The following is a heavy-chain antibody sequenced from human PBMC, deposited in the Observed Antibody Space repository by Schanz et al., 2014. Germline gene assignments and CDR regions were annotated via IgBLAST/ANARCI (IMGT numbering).Heavy chain of an antibody. V-gene: IGHV1-8*01. J-gene: IGHJ6*03. D-gene: IGHD3-10*01. CDR2: MNPNSGDT. CDR1: GYPFTSDD. CDR3: ARVSMEFERGKSDDYYMDV. Sequence: QVQLVQSGAEVKKPGASVKVSCRASGYPFTSDDITWVRQAPGQGLEWMGWMNPNSGDTGYPRKFQDRVTMTRNTSISTAYMELNSLTSEDTAVYYCARVSMEFERGKSDDYYMDVWGRGTTVTVSS.